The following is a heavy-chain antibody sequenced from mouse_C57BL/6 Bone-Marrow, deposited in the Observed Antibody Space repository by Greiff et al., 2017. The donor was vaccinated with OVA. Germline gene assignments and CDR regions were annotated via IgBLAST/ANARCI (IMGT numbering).Heavy chain of an antibody. CDR1: GFNIKNTY. V-gene: IGHV14-3*01. D-gene: IGHD1-1*01. CDR3: ARGVTTLVAGGY. CDR2: LDPANGNT. Sequence: VQLQQSVAELVRPGASVKLSCTASGFNIKNTYMHWVKQRPEQGLEWIGRLDPANGNTKYAPKFKGKATLTADKSSNTAYLQLSSLTSEDTAIYYCARGVTTLVAGGYWGQGTLVTVSA. J-gene: IGHJ3*01.